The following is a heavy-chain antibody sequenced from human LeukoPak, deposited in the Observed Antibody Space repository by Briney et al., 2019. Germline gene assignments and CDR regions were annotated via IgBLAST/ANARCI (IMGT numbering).Heavy chain of an antibody. CDR3: ARGYCSGGNCYSYYYYNYMDV. V-gene: IGHV4-34*01. CDR2: INHSGST. D-gene: IGHD2-15*01. CDR1: GGSFSGYY. J-gene: IGHJ6*03. Sequence: SETLSLTCAVYGGSFSGYYWSWIRQPPGKGLEWIGEINHSGSTNYNPSLKSRVTISVDTSKNQFSPKLSSVTAADTAVYYCARGYCSGGNCYSYYYYNYMDVWGKGTTVTVSS.